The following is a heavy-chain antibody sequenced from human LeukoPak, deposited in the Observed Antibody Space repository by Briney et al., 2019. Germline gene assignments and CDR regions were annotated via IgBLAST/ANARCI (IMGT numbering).Heavy chain of an antibody. CDR2: ISAYNGNT. D-gene: IGHD6-13*01. V-gene: IGHV1-18*01. CDR1: GYTFTSYG. Sequence: ASVKVSCKASGYTFTSYGISWVRQAPGQGLEWMGWISAYNGNTNYAQKLQGRVTMTTDTSTSTAYMELRSLRSDDTAVYYCARTLYIAAAPGGFDYWGQGTLVAVSS. CDR3: ARTLYIAAAPGGFDY. J-gene: IGHJ4*02.